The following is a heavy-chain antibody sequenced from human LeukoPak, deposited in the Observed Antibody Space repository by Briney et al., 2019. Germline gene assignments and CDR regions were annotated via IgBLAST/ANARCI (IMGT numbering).Heavy chain of an antibody. CDR3: ASGYCGGDCYDAFDI. J-gene: IGHJ3*02. CDR2: ISGSGGST. D-gene: IGHD2-21*01. V-gene: IGHV3-23*01. CDR1: GFTFSAYW. Sequence: GGSLRLSCAASGFTFSAYWMHWVRQAPGKGLVWVSAISGSGGSTYYADSVKGRFTISSDNSKNTLYLQMNSLRAEDTAVYYCASGYCGGDCYDAFDIWGQGAMVTVSS.